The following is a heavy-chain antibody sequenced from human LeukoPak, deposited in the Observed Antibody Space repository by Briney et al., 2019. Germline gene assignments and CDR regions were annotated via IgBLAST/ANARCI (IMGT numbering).Heavy chain of an antibody. J-gene: IGHJ4*02. Sequence: ASVKVSCKASGYTFTSYAMHWVRQAPGQGLEWMGWISAYNGNTNYAQKLQGRVTMTTDTSTSTAYMELRSLRSDDTAVYYCARENQWLVQDYFDYWGQGTLVTVSS. CDR2: ISAYNGNT. CDR3: ARENQWLVQDYFDY. V-gene: IGHV1-18*01. CDR1: GYTFTSYA. D-gene: IGHD6-19*01.